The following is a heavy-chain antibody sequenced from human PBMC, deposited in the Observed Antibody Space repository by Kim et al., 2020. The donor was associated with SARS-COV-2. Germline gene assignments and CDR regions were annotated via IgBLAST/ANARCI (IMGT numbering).Heavy chain of an antibody. CDR3: AIGPFIAAAGTVV. Sequence: YAQKFQGRVTMTRDTSISTAYMELSRLRSDDTAVYYCAIGPFIAAAGTVVWGQGTLVTVSS. V-gene: IGHV1-2*02. D-gene: IGHD6-13*01. J-gene: IGHJ4*02.